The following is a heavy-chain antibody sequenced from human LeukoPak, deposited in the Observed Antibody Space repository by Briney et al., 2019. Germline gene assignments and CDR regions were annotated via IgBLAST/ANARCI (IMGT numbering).Heavy chain of an antibody. V-gene: IGHV5-51*01. CDR2: IFPGDSDI. CDR1: GYRFTTYW. Sequence: GESLKISFKGSGYRFTTYWIGWVRQMPGKGLEWMGIIFPGDSDIIYSPSFQGQVTISADKSISTAYLQWSSLKASDTAMYYCARPSGHHGAFDIWGQGTMVTVSS. D-gene: IGHD3-10*01. CDR3: ARPSGHHGAFDI. J-gene: IGHJ3*02.